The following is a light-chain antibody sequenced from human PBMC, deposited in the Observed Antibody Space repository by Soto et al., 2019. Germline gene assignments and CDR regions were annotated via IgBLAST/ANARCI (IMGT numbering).Light chain of an antibody. CDR2: RAS. V-gene: IGKV1-5*03. CDR3: QQYETYSGT. CDR1: QIINTW. Sequence: DIQMTQSPSTLSASVGDRVTITCRASQIINTWLAWYQQKPGKAPKLLIYRASNLVSGVPSRFSGSGSGKEFTLPISSLQPDDFSIYYCQQYETYSGTFGPGTKVDL. J-gene: IGKJ3*01.